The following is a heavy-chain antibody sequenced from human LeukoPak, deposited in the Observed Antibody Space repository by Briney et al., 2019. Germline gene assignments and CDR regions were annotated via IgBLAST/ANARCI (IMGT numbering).Heavy chain of an antibody. Sequence: ASVKVSCKVSGYTLTELSMHWVRQAPGKGLEWTGGFDPEDGETSYAQKFQGRVTMTEDTSTDTAYMELSSLRSEDTAVYYCATDLSGTYGFWWGQGTLVTVSS. CDR3: ATDLSGTYGFW. CDR1: GYTLTELS. V-gene: IGHV1-24*01. D-gene: IGHD1-26*01. CDR2: FDPEDGET. J-gene: IGHJ4*02.